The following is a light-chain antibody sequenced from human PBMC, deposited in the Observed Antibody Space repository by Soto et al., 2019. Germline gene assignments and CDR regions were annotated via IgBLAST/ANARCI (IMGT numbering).Light chain of an antibody. CDR2: EGH. CDR1: SCYVGTYSL. Sequence: QSALAQPASVAGSPGQSSTISCTWSSCYVGTYSLVSWYQQHPGKAPKVVIYEGHKRPSGVPDRFSGSTSVNTASLTISGLQTDDEADYYCCLYVGATTYVFGTGTKVTVL. J-gene: IGLJ1*01. CDR3: CLYVGATTYV. V-gene: IGLV2-23*01.